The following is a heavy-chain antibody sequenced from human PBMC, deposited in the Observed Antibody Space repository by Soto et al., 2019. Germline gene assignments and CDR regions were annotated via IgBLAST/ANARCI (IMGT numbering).Heavy chain of an antibody. J-gene: IGHJ4*02. V-gene: IGHV3-48*01. CDR3: AKDSNKYSSSLRGRYFDY. Sequence: PGGSLRLSCAASGFTFSSYSMNWVRQAPGKGLEWVSYISSSSSTIYYADSVKGRFTISRDNAKNTLLLQMNSLGAEDTAVYYCAKDSNKYSSSLRGRYFDYWGQGIGVTVSS. CDR1: GFTFSSYS. D-gene: IGHD4-4*01. CDR2: ISSSSSTI.